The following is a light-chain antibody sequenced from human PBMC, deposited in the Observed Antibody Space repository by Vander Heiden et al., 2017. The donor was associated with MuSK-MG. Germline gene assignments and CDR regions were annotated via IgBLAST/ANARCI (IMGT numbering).Light chain of an antibody. CDR2: AAS. J-gene: IGKJ1*01. CDR1: QSISSY. V-gene: IGKV1-39*01. CDR3: QQSYSTPGRT. Sequence: DIQITQSPSSLSASVGDRVTITCRASQSISSYLNWYQQKPGKAPKLLIYAASSLQSGVPSRFSGSGSGTDFTLTISSLQPEDFATYYCQQSYSTPGRTFGQGTKVEIK.